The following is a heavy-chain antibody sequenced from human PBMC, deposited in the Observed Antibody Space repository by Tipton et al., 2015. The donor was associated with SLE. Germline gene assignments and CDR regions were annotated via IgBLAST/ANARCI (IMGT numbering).Heavy chain of an antibody. D-gene: IGHD3-10*01. CDR2: IYYSGST. J-gene: IGHJ3*02. CDR3: ARRKRIGAAFDI. V-gene: IGHV4-39*07. CDR1: GGSISSSSYY. Sequence: LRLSCTVSGGSISSSSYYWGWIRRPPGKGLEWIGSIYYSGSTYYNPSLKSRVTISVDTSKNQFSLRLSSVTAADTAVYYCARRKRIGAAFDIWGQGRMVTVSS.